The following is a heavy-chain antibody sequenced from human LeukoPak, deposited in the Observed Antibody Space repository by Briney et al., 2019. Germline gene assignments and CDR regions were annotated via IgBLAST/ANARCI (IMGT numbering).Heavy chain of an antibody. CDR3: ARDTAAGTGWFGP. Sequence: ASVKVSCKASGYTFTGYYMHWVRQAPGQGLEWMGWINPNSGGTNYAQKFQGRVTMTRDTSISTAYMELSRLRSDDTAVYYCARDTAAGTGWFGPWGQGTLVTVSS. CDR1: GYTFTGYY. CDR2: INPNSGGT. V-gene: IGHV1-2*02. D-gene: IGHD6-13*01. J-gene: IGHJ5*02.